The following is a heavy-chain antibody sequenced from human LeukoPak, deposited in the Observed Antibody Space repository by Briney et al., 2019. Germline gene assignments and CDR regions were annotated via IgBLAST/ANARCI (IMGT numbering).Heavy chain of an antibody. D-gene: IGHD6-6*01. J-gene: IGHJ6*03. CDR1: GYTLASYD. CDR2: MNPNSGNT. CDR3: ARRVVQLARKPPWLEYYMDV. Sequence: GASVKVSCKASGYTLASYDINWVRQATGQGLEWMGWMNPNSGNTGYAQKFQGRVTMTGNTSISTAYMEQSSLRSEDTAVYYRARRVVQLARKPPWLEYYMDVWGKGATVAVSS. V-gene: IGHV1-8*01.